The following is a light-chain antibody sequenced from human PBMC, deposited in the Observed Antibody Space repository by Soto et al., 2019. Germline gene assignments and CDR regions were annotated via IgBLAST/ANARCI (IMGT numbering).Light chain of an antibody. Sequence: TLSPSTXSAPKQKRVPTPCQASQNINKHLNWYQQKTGRXPXXXIYDAYNLEAGVPSRFRGSGYGTDFTFTIIRLQNEDSATYYCEQYENRHTFCDGTRLEI. V-gene: IGKV1-33*01. J-gene: IGKJ5*01. CDR3: EQYENRHT. CDR1: QNINKH. CDR2: DAY.